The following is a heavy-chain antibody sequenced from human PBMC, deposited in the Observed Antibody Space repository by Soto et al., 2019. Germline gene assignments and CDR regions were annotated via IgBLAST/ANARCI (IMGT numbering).Heavy chain of an antibody. V-gene: IGHV3-23*01. CDR2: ISGSGGST. D-gene: IGHD4-17*01. J-gene: IGHJ6*02. Sequence: LRLSCAASGFTFSSYAMSWVRQAPGKGLEWVSAISGSGGSTYYADSVKGRFTISRDNSKNTLYLQMNSLRAEDTAVYYCARDKGGDYGYYYYGMDVWGQGTTVTVSS. CDR1: GFTFSSYA. CDR3: ARDKGGDYGYYYYGMDV.